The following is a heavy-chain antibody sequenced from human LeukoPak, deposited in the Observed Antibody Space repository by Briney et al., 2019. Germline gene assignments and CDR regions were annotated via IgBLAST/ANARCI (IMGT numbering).Heavy chain of an antibody. CDR2: IYYSGST. Sequence: SETLSLTCTVSGGSISSYYWSWIRQPPGKGLEWIVYIYYSGSTNYNPSLKSRVTISVDTSKNQFSLKLSSVTAADTAVYYCARGTYSSSWYRKGNNWFDPWGQGTLVTVSS. CDR3: ARGTYSSSWYRKGNNWFDP. CDR1: GGSISSYY. J-gene: IGHJ5*02. D-gene: IGHD6-13*01. V-gene: IGHV4-59*08.